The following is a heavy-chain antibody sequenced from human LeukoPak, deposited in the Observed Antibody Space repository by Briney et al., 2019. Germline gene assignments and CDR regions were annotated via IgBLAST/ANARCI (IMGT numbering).Heavy chain of an antibody. CDR1: GFTFGDYA. V-gene: IGHV3-49*04. Sequence: GSLRLSCTASGFTFGDYAMSWVRQAPGKGLEWVGFIRSKAYGGTTEYAASVKGRFTISRDDSKSIAYLQMNSLKTEDTAVYYCTRGKDVVVPAAIEYYFDYWGQEPWSPSPQ. CDR3: TRGKDVVVPAAIEYYFDY. D-gene: IGHD2-2*02. CDR2: IRSKAYGGTT. J-gene: IGHJ4*01.